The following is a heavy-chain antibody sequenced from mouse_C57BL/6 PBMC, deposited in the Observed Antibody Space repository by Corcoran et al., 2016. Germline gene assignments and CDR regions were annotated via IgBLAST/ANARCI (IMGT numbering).Heavy chain of an antibody. CDR2: IYPGSGNT. J-gene: IGHJ1*03. D-gene: IGHD2-1*01. CDR1: GYTFTDYY. CDR3: ARHGNYYVDV. V-gene: IGHV1-76*01. Sequence: QVQLKQSGAELVRPGASVKLSCKASGYTFTDYYINWVKQRPGQGLEWIARIYPGSGNTYYNEKFKGKATLTAEKSSSTAYMQLSSLTSEDSAVYFCARHGNYYVDVWGTGTTVTVSS.